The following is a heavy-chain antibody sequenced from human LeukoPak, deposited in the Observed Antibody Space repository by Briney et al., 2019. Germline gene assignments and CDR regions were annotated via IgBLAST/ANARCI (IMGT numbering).Heavy chain of an antibody. D-gene: IGHD3-16*01. V-gene: IGHV4-59*12. J-gene: IGHJ5*02. CDR2: IYYTGST. CDR1: GGSISRDY. CDR3: ARDGGWGDWFDP. Sequence: SETLSLTCTVSGGSISRDYWSWIRQPPGKGLEWIGYIYYTGSTNYNPSLNSRVTISLETSKNQFSLKLSSVTAADTAVYYCARDGGWGDWFDPWGQGTLVTVSS.